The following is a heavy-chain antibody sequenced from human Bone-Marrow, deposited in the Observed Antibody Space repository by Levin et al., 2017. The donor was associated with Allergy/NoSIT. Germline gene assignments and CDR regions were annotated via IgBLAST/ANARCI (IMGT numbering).Heavy chain of an antibody. J-gene: IGHJ5*02. D-gene: IGHD3-9*01. V-gene: IGHV4-39*01. CDR3: ARRNFDWPFFET. CDR1: SDSITRSHYY. CDR2: SDYSGSS. Sequence: SETLSLTCTVSSDSITRSHYYWAWVRQPPGKGLEYIGSSDYSGSSYYNPTLRSRVTFSGDTSKNQFSLNLMSVTAADTAVYYCARRNFDWPFFETWGQGILVTVSS.